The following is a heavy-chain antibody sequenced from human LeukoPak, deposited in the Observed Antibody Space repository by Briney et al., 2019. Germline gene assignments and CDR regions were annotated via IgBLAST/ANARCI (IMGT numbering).Heavy chain of an antibody. D-gene: IGHD2-21*01. Sequence: GASLKVSCKASGYTFSAYYMHWVRQAPGQGLEWMVRINPNSGDTNNAQNFQGRVNLNRDTSISTAYMELSRLRSDDTAVYYCARVWPDDYWGQGTLVTVSS. CDR1: GYTFSAYY. V-gene: IGHV1-2*06. CDR2: INPNSGDT. CDR3: ARVWPDDY. J-gene: IGHJ4*02.